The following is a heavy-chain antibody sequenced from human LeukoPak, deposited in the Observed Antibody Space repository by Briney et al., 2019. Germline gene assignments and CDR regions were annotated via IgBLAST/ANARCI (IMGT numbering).Heavy chain of an antibody. V-gene: IGHV1-69*02. CDR2: IIPILGIA. Sequence: SVKVSCKASGGTFSSYTISWVRQAPGQGLEWMGRIIPILGIANYAQKFQGRVTITADKSTSPAYMELSSLRSEDTAVYYCAWLHSSSRFDYYYYGMDVWGQGTTVTVSS. CDR1: GGTFSSYT. D-gene: IGHD6-6*01. J-gene: IGHJ6*02. CDR3: AWLHSSSRFDYYYYGMDV.